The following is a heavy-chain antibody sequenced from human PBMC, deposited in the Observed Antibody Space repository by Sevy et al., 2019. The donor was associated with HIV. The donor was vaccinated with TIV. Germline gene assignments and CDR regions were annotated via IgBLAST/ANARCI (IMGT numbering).Heavy chain of an antibody. D-gene: IGHD2-8*01. V-gene: IGHV3-30-3*01. Sequence: GGFLRLSCAASGFTFSSYAMHWVRQAPGKGLEWVAVISYDGSNKYYADSVKGRFTISRDNSKNTLYLQMNSLRAEDTAVYYCARDPIGYCTNGVCRHFDYWGQGTLVTVSS. CDR1: GFTFSSYA. J-gene: IGHJ4*02. CDR2: ISYDGSNK. CDR3: ARDPIGYCTNGVCRHFDY.